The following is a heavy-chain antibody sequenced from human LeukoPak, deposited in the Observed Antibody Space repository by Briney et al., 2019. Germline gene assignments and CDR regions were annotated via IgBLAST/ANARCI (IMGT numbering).Heavy chain of an antibody. CDR2: INQDGSEK. CDR3: AKYRSRGFDY. D-gene: IGHD3-10*01. Sequence: GGSLRLSCVASGFTFSSYWLSWVRQAPGKGLEWVANINQDGSEKYYLDSVKGRFTISRDNAKNSLYLQMNSLRAEDTAVYYCAKYRSRGFDYWGQGTRVTVSS. CDR1: GFTFSSYW. V-gene: IGHV3-7*01. J-gene: IGHJ4*02.